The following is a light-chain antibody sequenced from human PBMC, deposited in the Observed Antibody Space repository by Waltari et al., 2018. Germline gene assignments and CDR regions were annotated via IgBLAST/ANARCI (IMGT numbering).Light chain of an antibody. CDR2: TAS. J-gene: IGKJ1*01. CDR3: LQHNTYPWT. V-gene: IGKV1-17*01. Sequence: DIQMTQSPSSLPASVGDRVTFTCRASQGIRTDLGWYQQKPGKPPKRLLYTASTLQSGVPSRFSGTGSGTEFTLTISSLQPEDFATYYCLQHNTYPWTFGQGTKVEIK. CDR1: QGIRTD.